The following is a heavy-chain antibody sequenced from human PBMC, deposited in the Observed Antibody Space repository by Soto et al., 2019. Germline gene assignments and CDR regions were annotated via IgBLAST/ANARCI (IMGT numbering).Heavy chain of an antibody. CDR3: ARLEGLATISYYFDF. J-gene: IGHJ4*02. V-gene: IGHV4-39*01. CDR1: DDSINSDKYY. D-gene: IGHD3-9*01. Sequence: QLQLQESGPGLVKPSETLSLTCSVSDDSINSDKYYWGWIRQPPGKGLEWIGSIYYRGNAYYNQSLQTLVTISLDKSKIHFSLKLNPVTAADSAVYFCARLEGLATISYYFDFWGPGALVTVSS. CDR2: IYYRGNA.